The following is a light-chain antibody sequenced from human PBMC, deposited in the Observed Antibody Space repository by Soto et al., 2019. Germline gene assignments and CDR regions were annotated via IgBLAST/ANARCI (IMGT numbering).Light chain of an antibody. CDR3: QHYNNWPPWT. J-gene: IGKJ1*01. CDR2: GAS. CDR1: QSVSSN. V-gene: IGKV3-15*01. Sequence: EIVMTQSPVTLSVSPGERATLSCRASQSVSSNLAWYQQKPGQAPRLLIYGASTRATGVPARFSGSGSGTEFTLTISSLQSEDFAVYYCQHYNNWPPWTFGQRTKVEIK.